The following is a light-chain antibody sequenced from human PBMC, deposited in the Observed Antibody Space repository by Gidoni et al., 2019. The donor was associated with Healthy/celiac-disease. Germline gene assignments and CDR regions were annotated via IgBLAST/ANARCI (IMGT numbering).Light chain of an antibody. V-gene: IGLV2-8*01. CDR1: SSDVGGYNY. CDR2: EVS. CDR3: SSYAGSNNLV. J-gene: IGLJ2*01. Sequence: QPALTHPPSASGSPGQAVPISCTGTSSDVGGYNYVSWYQQHPGKAPKLMIYEVSKRPSGVPDLFSGSKSGNTASLTVSGLQAEDEADYYGSSYAGSNNLVFGGGTKLTVL.